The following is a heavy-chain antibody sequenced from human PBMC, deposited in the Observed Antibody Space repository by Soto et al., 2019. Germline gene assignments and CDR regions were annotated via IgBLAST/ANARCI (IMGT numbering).Heavy chain of an antibody. CDR3: ARLHDILTGYHGSGAFDI. J-gene: IGHJ3*02. CDR2: IYYSGST. Sequence: SETLSLTCTVSGGSISSYYWSWIRQPPGKGLEWIGYIYYSGSTNYNPSLKSRVTISVDTSKNQFSLKLSSVTAADTAVYYCARLHDILTGYHGSGAFDIWGQGTMVTVSS. D-gene: IGHD3-9*01. CDR1: GGSISSYY. V-gene: IGHV4-59*08.